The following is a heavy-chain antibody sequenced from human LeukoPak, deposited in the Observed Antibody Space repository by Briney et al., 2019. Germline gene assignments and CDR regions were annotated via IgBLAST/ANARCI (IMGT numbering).Heavy chain of an antibody. CDR1: GGSISSSSHS. D-gene: IGHD5-12*01. Sequence: SETLSLTCSVSGGSISSSSHSWGWIRQSPGKGLEWIGSIYYSGSTFYNPSLKSRVTISVDRSKNQFSLKLSSVTAADTAVYYCARGRRGGYDFYYYYMDVWGKGTTVTVSS. CDR2: IYYSGST. CDR3: ARGRRGGYDFYYYYMDV. J-gene: IGHJ6*03. V-gene: IGHV4-39*07.